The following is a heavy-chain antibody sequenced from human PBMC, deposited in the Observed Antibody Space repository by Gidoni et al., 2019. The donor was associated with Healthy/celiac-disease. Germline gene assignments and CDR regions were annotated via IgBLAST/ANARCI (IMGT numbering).Heavy chain of an antibody. CDR2: ISSSSSYI. J-gene: IGHJ4*02. CDR3: ARRLSYSSGWSPDY. D-gene: IGHD6-19*01. Sequence: RLSCAASGFTFRSYSMNWVRQAPGKGLEWVPSISSSSSYIYYADSVKGRFTISRDNAKNSLYLQMNSLRAEDTAVYYCARRLSYSSGWSPDYWGQGTLVTVSS. V-gene: IGHV3-21*01. CDR1: GFTFRSYS.